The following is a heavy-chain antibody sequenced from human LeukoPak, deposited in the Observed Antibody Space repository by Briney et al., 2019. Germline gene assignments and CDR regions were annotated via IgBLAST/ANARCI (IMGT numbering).Heavy chain of an antibody. CDR2: INHSGST. V-gene: IGHV4-34*01. CDR1: GGSFSGYY. D-gene: IGHD4-17*01. CDR3: AREGIYGDYRH. Sequence: PSETLSLTCAVYGGSFSGYYWSWIRQPPGKGLEWIGEINHSGSTNYNPSLKSRVTISVDTSENQFSLKLRSVTAAGTAVYYCAREGIYGDYRHWGQGTLVTVSS. J-gene: IGHJ4*02.